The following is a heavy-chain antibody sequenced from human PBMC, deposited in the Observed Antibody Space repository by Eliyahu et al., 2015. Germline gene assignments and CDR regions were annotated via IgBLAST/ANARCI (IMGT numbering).Heavy chain of an antibody. CDR2: ISWNSGSI. D-gene: IGHD3-9*01. J-gene: IGHJ2*01. Sequence: EVQLVESGGGVVQPGRSLRLSCAAXGFXXDDYAMHWVRQAPGKGLEWVSGISWNSGSIGYADSVKGRFTISRDNAKNSLYLQMNSLRAEDTALYYCAKDIKSGRLGYFDLWGRGTLVTVSS. CDR1: GFXXDDYA. CDR3: AKDIKSGRLGYFDL. V-gene: IGHV3-9*01.